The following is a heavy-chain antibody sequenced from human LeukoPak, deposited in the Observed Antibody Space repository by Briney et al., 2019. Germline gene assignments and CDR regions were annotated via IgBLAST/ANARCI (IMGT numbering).Heavy chain of an antibody. CDR3: ARGDYYYMDV. J-gene: IGHJ6*03. CDR1: GGSISSFY. Sequence: ASETLSLTCTVSGGSISSFYWNWIRQPAGKGLEWIGRIYTSGSTNYNPSLKSRVTISVDTSKNQFPLKLSTVTAADTAVYYCARGDYYYMDVWGKGTTVTVSS. CDR2: IYTSGST. V-gene: IGHV4-4*07.